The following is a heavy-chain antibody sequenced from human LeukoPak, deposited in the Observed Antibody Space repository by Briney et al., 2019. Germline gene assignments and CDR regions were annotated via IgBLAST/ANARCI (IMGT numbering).Heavy chain of an antibody. Sequence: TGGSLRLSCAASGSTFAGYAMSWVRQAPGKGLEWVSAISGGGDTTSYADFVKGRFTISRDNSKNTLYLQMNSLRAEDTAVYYCAKRPLIGIYLDYWGQGTLVTVSS. CDR3: AKRPLIGIYLDY. CDR1: GSTFAGYA. V-gene: IGHV3-23*01. J-gene: IGHJ4*02. CDR2: ISGGGDTT. D-gene: IGHD1-20*01.